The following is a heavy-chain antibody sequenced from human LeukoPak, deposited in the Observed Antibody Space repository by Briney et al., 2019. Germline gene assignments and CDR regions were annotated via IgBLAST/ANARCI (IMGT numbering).Heavy chain of an antibody. CDR1: GFTFSSYA. CDR2: ISGSGGST. V-gene: IGHV3-23*01. Sequence: PGGSLRLSCAASGFTFSSYAMSWVRQAPGKGLEWVSAISGSGGSTYYADSVKGRFTISRDNSKNTLYLQMNSLRAGDTAVYYCAKAPPKGYDFWSGYSHFDYWGQGTLVTVSS. J-gene: IGHJ4*02. CDR3: AKAPPKGYDFWSGYSHFDY. D-gene: IGHD3-3*01.